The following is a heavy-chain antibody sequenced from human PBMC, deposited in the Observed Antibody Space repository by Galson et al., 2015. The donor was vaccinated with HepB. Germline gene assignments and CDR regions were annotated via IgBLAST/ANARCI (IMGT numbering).Heavy chain of an antibody. Sequence: SVKVSCKASGYTFTSYYMHWVRQAPGQGLEWMGIINPSGGSTSYAQKFQGRVTMTRDTSTSTVYMELSSLRSEDTAVYYCARTLSLGSYDPYYYYGMDVWGQGTTVTVSS. V-gene: IGHV1-46*03. CDR3: ARTLSLGSYDPYYYYGMDV. J-gene: IGHJ6*02. D-gene: IGHD1-26*01. CDR1: GYTFTSYY. CDR2: INPSGGST.